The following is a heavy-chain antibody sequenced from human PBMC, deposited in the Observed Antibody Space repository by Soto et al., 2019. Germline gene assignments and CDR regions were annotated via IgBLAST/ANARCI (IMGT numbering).Heavy chain of an antibody. CDR3: ARALYYYDNSGLAY. V-gene: IGHV1-18*01. CDR2: INIYSGDA. Sequence: QVRLEQSGPEVKKTGASVKVSCKASGYTFTSYGISWVRQAPGQGLEWMGWINIYSGDANYAQSFQDRVTMTRDTSTNTVYMEMRTLRSVDTAVYYCARALYYYDNSGLAYWGQGTLVTVSS. J-gene: IGHJ4*02. D-gene: IGHD3-22*01. CDR1: GYTFTSYG.